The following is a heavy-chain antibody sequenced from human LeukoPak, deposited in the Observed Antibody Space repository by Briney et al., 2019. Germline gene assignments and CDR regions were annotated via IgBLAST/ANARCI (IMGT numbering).Heavy chain of an antibody. Sequence: TGGSLRLSCAASGFTFSSYSMNWVRQAPGKGLEWVSYISSSSSTIYYADSVKGRFTISRDNAKNSLYLQMNSLRAEDTAVYYCARVDITMVRGVIIRWFDPWGQGTLVTVSS. J-gene: IGHJ5*02. D-gene: IGHD3-10*01. CDR1: GFTFSSYS. CDR2: ISSSSSTI. V-gene: IGHV3-48*04. CDR3: ARVDITMVRGVIIRWFDP.